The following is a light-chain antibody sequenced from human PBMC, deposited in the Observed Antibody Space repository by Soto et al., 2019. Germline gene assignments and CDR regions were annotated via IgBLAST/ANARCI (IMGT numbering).Light chain of an antibody. CDR3: QQYNNWPPIT. CDR1: QSVNSN. J-gene: IGKJ5*01. CDR2: GAS. V-gene: IGKV3-15*01. Sequence: EVVMTQSPATLSVSPGERATLSCRASQSVNSNLAWYQQKPGQAPGLLVYGASTRATGIPARFSGSGSGTEFTLTISSLESEDFAVYYCQQYNNWPPITFGQGTRLEIK.